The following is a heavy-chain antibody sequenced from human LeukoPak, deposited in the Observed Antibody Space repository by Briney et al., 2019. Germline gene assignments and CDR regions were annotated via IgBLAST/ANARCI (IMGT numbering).Heavy chain of an antibody. J-gene: IGHJ4*02. D-gene: IGHD3-10*01. V-gene: IGHV1-2*06. CDR3: ARVPYGSGRRNLDY. CDR2: INPNSGGT. CDR1: GYTFTGYY. Sequence: ASVKVSCKASGYTFTGYYMHWVRQAPGQGLEWMGRINPNSGGTNYAQKFQGRVTMTRDTSISTAYMELSRLRSDDTAVYYCARVPYGSGRRNLDYWGQGTLVTVSS.